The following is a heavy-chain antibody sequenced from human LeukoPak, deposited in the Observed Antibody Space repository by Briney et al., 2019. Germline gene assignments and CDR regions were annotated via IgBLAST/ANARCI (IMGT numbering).Heavy chain of an antibody. CDR3: ARGSSGYGRYYFDY. D-gene: IGHD5-12*01. CDR1: GDSISSGGYY. V-gene: IGHV4-39*07. J-gene: IGHJ4*02. CDR2: INHSGST. Sequence: SETLSLTCTVSGDSISSGGYYWSWIRQPPGKGLEWIGEINHSGSTNYNPSLKSRVTISVDTSKNQFSLKLSSVTAADTAVYYCARGSSGYGRYYFDYWGQGTLVTVSS.